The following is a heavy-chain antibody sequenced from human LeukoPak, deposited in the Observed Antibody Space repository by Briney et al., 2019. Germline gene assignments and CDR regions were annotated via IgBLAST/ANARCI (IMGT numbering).Heavy chain of an antibody. D-gene: IGHD3-22*01. CDR1: GGTFSSYA. Sequence: ASVKVSCKASGGTFSSYAISWVRQAPGQGLEWRGGIIPIFGTANHAQKFQGRVTITADESTSTAYMELSSLRSEDTAVYYCARGYYYGSSGYLYYYYYGMDVWGQGTTVTVSS. J-gene: IGHJ6*02. CDR2: IIPIFGTA. CDR3: ARGYYYGSSGYLYYYYYGMDV. V-gene: IGHV1-69*13.